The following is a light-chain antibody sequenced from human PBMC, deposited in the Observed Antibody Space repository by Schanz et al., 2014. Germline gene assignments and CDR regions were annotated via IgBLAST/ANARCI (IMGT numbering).Light chain of an antibody. Sequence: EIVLAQSPATLSLSPGERATLSCRASQSVSSYLAWYQQKPGQAPRLLIYGASTRATGIPARFSGSGSGTDFTLTISSLEPEDFAVYYCLQRRNWPYTFGQGTKLDIK. CDR2: GAS. CDR1: QSVSSY. V-gene: IGKV3-11*01. J-gene: IGKJ2*01. CDR3: LQRRNWPYT.